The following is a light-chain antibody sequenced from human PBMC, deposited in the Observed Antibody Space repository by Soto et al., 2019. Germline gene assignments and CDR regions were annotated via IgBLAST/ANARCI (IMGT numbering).Light chain of an antibody. CDR1: QSVSSSY. V-gene: IGKV3-20*01. CDR3: QQDGSSPT. J-gene: IGKJ4*01. Sequence: EIVLTQSPGTLSLSPGERATLSCRASQSVSSSYLAWYQQKPGQAPRLLIYGASSRATGIPDRFSGSGSGTDFTLTISRLEPEDFGVYYCQQDGSSPTVGGGTKVEIK. CDR2: GAS.